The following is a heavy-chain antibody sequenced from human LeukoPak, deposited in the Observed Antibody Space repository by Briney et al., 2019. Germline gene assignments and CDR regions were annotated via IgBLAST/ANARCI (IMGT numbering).Heavy chain of an antibody. CDR1: GGSFSGYY. D-gene: IGHD3-3*01. Sequence: SETLSLTCAVYGGSFSGYYWSWIRQPPGKGLEWIGEINHSGSTNYNPSLKGRVTISVDTSKNQFSLKLSSVTAADTAVYYCARGYYDFWRLFDHWGQGTLVTVSS. CDR2: INHSGST. CDR3: ARGYYDFWRLFDH. J-gene: IGHJ4*02. V-gene: IGHV4-34*01.